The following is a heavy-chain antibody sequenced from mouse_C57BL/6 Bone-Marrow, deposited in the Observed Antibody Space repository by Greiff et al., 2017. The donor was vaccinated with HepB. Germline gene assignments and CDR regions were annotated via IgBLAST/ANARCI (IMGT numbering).Heavy chain of an antibody. CDR1: GFSLTSYG. CDR2: IWRGGST. D-gene: IGHD1-1*01. J-gene: IGHJ4*01. Sequence: VQLQQSGPGLVQPSQSLSITCTVSGFSLTSYGVHWVRQSPGKGLEWLGVIWRGGSTDYNAAFMSRLSITKDNSKSQVFFKMNSLQADDTAIYYCAKRTYYYGSSYDAMDYWGQGTSVTVSS. CDR3: AKRTYYYGSSYDAMDY. V-gene: IGHV2-5*01.